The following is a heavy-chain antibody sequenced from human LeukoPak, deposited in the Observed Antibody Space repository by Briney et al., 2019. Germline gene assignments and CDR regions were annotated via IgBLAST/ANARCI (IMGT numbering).Heavy chain of an antibody. J-gene: IGHJ4*02. CDR3: ARDMVAGGPDY. CDR2: ISGSGGIT. D-gene: IGHD6-19*01. CDR1: GFTFSSYA. Sequence: GGSLRLSCAASGFTFSSYAMSWVRQAPGKGLEWVSAISGSGGITSYADSVKGRFTISRDNSKNTLYLQMNSLRAEDTAVYYCARDMVAGGPDYWGQGTLVTVSS. V-gene: IGHV3-23*01.